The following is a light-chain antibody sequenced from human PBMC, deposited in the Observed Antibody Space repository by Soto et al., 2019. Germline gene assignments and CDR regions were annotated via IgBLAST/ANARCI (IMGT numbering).Light chain of an antibody. CDR2: GAS. J-gene: IGKJ1*01. CDR3: HQYGSSPWT. Sequence: EIVLTQSPGTLSLSPGERAALSCRASQRVSANYLAWYQQKPGQAPRLLNYGASSRATGTPDRFSGGASGTDFTLTISRLEPEDFAVYFCHQYGSSPWTFGQGTKVEIK. CDR1: QRVSANY. V-gene: IGKV3-20*01.